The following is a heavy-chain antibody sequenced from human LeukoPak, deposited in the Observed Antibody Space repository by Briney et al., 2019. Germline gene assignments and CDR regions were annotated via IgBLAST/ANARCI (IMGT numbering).Heavy chain of an antibody. V-gene: IGHV5-51*01. CDR2: IYPGDSDT. Sequence: GASLQISCKGSGYSFTSYWIGWVRQMPGKGLEWMGIIYPGDSDTRYSPSFQGQVTISADKSISTAYLQWSSLKASDTAMYYCARHPSAYDSSGYYVLWGQGTLVTVSS. J-gene: IGHJ4*02. CDR1: GYSFTSYW. CDR3: ARHPSAYDSSGYYVL. D-gene: IGHD3-22*01.